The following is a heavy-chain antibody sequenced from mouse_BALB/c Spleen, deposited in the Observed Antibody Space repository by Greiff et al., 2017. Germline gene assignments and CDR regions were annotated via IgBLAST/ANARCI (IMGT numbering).Heavy chain of an antibody. Sequence: QVQLQQPGAELVRPGASVKLSCKASGYTFTSYWINWVKQRPGQGLEWIGNIYPSDSYTNYNQKFKDKATLTVDKSSSTAYMQLSSPTSEDSAVYYCTRSYYGNLYAMDYWGQGTSVTVSS. V-gene: IGHV1-69*02. J-gene: IGHJ4*01. CDR1: GYTFTSYW. D-gene: IGHD2-10*01. CDR2: IYPSDSYT. CDR3: TRSYYGNLYAMDY.